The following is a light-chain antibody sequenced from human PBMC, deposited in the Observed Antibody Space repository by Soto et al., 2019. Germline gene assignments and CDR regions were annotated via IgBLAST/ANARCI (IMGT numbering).Light chain of an antibody. Sequence: ALTQPASVSGSPGQSITISCTGTSSDVGAYDFVSWYQQHPDKAPKLMIYEVSNRPSGVSNRFSGSKSVNTATLTISGLQAEDEADYYCSSYTSSSPRVFGTGTKVTVL. CDR3: SSYTSSSPRV. CDR2: EVS. J-gene: IGLJ1*01. V-gene: IGLV2-14*03. CDR1: SSDVGAYDF.